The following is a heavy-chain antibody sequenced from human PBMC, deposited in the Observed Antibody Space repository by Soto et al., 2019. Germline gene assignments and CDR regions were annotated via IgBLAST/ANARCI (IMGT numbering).Heavy chain of an antibody. Sequence: GGSLRLSCAASGFSFSSHGMHWIRKATGKGLEWVAVIWYDESHKTYADSVKGRFTISRDNSKSTLFLQMNSLRAEDTAVYYFSIVVVISASPFGYNMDVWGQGTTVTVSS. CDR3: SIVVVISASPFGYNMDV. V-gene: IGHV3-33*03. J-gene: IGHJ6*01. D-gene: IGHD2-15*01. CDR1: GFSFSSHG. CDR2: IWYDESHK.